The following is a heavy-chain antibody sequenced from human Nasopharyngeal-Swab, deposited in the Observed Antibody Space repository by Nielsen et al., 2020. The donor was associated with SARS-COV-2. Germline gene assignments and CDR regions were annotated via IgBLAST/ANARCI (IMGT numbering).Heavy chain of an antibody. V-gene: IGHV4-34*01. CDR1: GGSFSGYY. Sequence: SETLSLTCAVYGGSFSGYYWSWIRQPPGKGLEWIGEINHSGSTNYNPSLKSRVTISVDTSKNQFSLKLSSVTAADTAVYYCARGRGEYSSSSVFFDYWGRGTLVTVSS. CDR2: INHSGST. CDR3: ARGRGEYSSSSVFFDY. D-gene: IGHD6-6*01. J-gene: IGHJ4*02.